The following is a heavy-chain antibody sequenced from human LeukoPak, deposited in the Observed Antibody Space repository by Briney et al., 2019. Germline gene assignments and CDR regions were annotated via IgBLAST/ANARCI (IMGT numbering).Heavy chain of an antibody. J-gene: IGHJ6*02. CDR2: IRYDGSNK. D-gene: IGHD3-10*01. CDR3: AKAPNYYGSGSYYTLYYYYGMDV. V-gene: IGHV3-30*02. Sequence: GGSLRLPCAASGFTFSSYGMHWVRQAPGKGLEWVAFIRYDGSNKYYADSVKGRFTISRDNSKNTLYLQMNSLRAEDTAVYYCAKAPNYYGSGSYYTLYYYYGMDVWGQGTTVTVSS. CDR1: GFTFSSYG.